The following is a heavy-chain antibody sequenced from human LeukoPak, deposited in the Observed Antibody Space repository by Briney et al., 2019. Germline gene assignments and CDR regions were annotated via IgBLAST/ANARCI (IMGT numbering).Heavy chain of an antibody. CDR3: VRVGGTGHFDD. D-gene: IGHD1-1*01. Sequence: PSETLSLTCSVSGGSISSYYWTWIRQFPGQGLEWIGYIHYSGSTNHNPSLRSRVTMSVDTSRNQFSLKLSSVTAADTAVYFCVRVGGTGHFDDWGQGTLVTVSS. J-gene: IGHJ4*02. CDR1: GGSISSYY. V-gene: IGHV4-59*01. CDR2: IHYSGST.